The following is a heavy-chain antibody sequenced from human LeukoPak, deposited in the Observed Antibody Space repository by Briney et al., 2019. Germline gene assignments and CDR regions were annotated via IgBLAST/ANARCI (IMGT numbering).Heavy chain of an antibody. J-gene: IGHJ4*02. V-gene: IGHV3-23*01. Sequence: QARGSLRLSCAASGFTFSSYGMSWVRQAPGKGLEWVSAISGSGGSTYYADSVKGRFTISRDNSKNTPYLQMNSLRAEDTAVYYCAKASAMIVVVSKHFDYWGQGTLVTVSS. D-gene: IGHD3-22*01. CDR2: ISGSGGST. CDR1: GFTFSSYG. CDR3: AKASAMIVVVSKHFDY.